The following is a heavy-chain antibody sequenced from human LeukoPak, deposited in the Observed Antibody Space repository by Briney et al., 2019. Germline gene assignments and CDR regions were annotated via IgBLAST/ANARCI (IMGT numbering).Heavy chain of an antibody. J-gene: IGHJ2*01. Sequence: SETMSLTCAVSGSSISTRKCWSWVRQPPGKGLEWSREINHSGSTNYNPSLKSRVTISVDTSKNQFSLKLSSVTAADTAVYYCARGPGRSSTSFRAWYFDLWGRGTLVTVSS. V-gene: IGHV4-4*02. D-gene: IGHD2-2*01. CDR1: GSSISTRKC. CDR3: ARGPGRSSTSFRAWYFDL. CDR2: INHSGST.